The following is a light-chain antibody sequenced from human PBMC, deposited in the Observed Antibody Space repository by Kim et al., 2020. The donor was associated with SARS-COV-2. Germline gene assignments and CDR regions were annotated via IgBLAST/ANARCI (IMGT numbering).Light chain of an antibody. CDR1: QSVSSN. V-gene: IGKV3-15*01. J-gene: IGKJ2*01. CDR2: GAS. CDR3: QQYNNWPYT. Sequence: EIVMTQSPATLSVSPGERATLSCRASQSVSSNLAWYQQKPGQAPRPLIYGASTRATGIPARFSGSGSGTEFTLTISSLQSEDFAVYYCQQYNNWPYTFGQGTKLEI.